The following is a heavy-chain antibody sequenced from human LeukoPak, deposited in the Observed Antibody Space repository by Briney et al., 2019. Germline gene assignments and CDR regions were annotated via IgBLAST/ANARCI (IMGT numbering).Heavy chain of an antibody. V-gene: IGHV3-23*01. CDR1: GFTFSSYT. Sequence: GGSLRLSCAASGFTFSSYTMSWVRQAPGEGLEWVSAISGSGGSTYYADSVKGRFTISRDNSKNTLYLQVNSLRADDSAVYFCAKARMPTASYFDLWGRGTLVTVSS. CDR2: ISGSGGST. J-gene: IGHJ2*01. D-gene: IGHD5-24*01. CDR3: AKARMPTASYFDL.